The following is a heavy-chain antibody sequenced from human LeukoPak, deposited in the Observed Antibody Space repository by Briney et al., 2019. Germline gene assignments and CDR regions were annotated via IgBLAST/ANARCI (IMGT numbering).Heavy chain of an antibody. CDR1: GGSISGYY. V-gene: IGHV4-59*01. CDR3: AREGQIALDY. Sequence: SETLSLTCTVSGGSISGYYWSWIRQPPGKGLEWIGYIYYSGSTNYNPSLKSRVTISVDTSKNQFSLKLSSVTAADTAVYYCAREGQIALDYWGQGTLVTVSS. J-gene: IGHJ4*02. CDR2: IYYSGST.